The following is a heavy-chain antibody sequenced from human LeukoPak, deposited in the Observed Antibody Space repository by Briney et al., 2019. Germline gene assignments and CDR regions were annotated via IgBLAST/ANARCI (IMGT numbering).Heavy chain of an antibody. V-gene: IGHV1-2*02. D-gene: IGHD2-2*01. CDR2: INPNSGGT. J-gene: IGHJ5*02. CDR1: GYTFIDYY. CDR3: ARDGCSSTSCYEGRDWFDP. Sequence: ASVKVSCKASGYTFIDYYIHWVRQAPGQGLEWMGWINPNSGGTNYAQKFQGRVTMTRDTSISTAYMELSRLRSDDTAVYYCARDGCSSTSCYEGRDWFDPWGQGTLVTVSS.